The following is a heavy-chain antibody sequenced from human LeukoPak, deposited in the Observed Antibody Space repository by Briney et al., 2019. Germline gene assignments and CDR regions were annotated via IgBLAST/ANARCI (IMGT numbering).Heavy chain of an antibody. CDR1: GFSISSYA. V-gene: IGHV3-43*02. Sequence: GGSLRLSCATSGFSISSYAMSWVRQAPGKGLEWVAIVSGCGTGTYYADSVKGRFTISRDNSKNSLYLQMNSLRTEDTALYYCATQPGDFDYWGQGTLVTVSS. CDR2: VSGCGTGT. CDR3: ATQPGDFDY. D-gene: IGHD2-8*02. J-gene: IGHJ4*02.